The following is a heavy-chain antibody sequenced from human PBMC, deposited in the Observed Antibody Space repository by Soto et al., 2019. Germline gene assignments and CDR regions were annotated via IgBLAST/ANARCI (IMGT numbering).Heavy chain of an antibody. V-gene: IGHV4-34*01. Sequence: QVQLQQWGAGLLKPSETLSLTCAVYGGSFSGYYWSWIRQPPGKGLEWIGEINHSGSTNYNPSLKSRVTISVDTSKNQFSLKLSSVTAADTAVYYCARVLSDDSSGYYLGYYYYYGMDVWGQGTTVTVSS. CDR3: ARVLSDDSSGYYLGYYYYYGMDV. D-gene: IGHD3-22*01. J-gene: IGHJ6*02. CDR2: INHSGST. CDR1: GGSFSGYY.